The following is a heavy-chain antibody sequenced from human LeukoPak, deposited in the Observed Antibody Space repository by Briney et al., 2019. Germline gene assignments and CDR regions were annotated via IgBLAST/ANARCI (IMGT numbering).Heavy chain of an antibody. CDR2: IKEDGTEK. V-gene: IGHV3-7*01. CDR1: GFIFTDYW. CDR3: ARDGDNFWSGYYDY. J-gene: IGHJ4*02. D-gene: IGHD3-3*01. Sequence: GGSLRLSCAASGFIFTDYWMYWVRQAPGKGLAWVANIKEDGTEKNYVDSVKGRLTISRDNSKNTLYLQMNSLRAEDTAVYYCARDGDNFWSGYYDYWGQGTLVTVSS.